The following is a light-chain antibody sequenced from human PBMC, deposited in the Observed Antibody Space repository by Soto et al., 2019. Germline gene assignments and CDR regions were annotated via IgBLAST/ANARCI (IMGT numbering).Light chain of an antibody. CDR3: QQYGNSPFT. CDR2: GAS. CDR1: QSVSSSY. Sequence: EIVLTQSPGTLSLSPGERATLSCRASQSVSSSYLAWYQQKLGQAPRLLIYGASSRATGIPDRFSGSGSGTDFTLTISRLEPEDFAMYYCQQYGNSPFTFGPGTKVDIK. J-gene: IGKJ3*01. V-gene: IGKV3-20*01.